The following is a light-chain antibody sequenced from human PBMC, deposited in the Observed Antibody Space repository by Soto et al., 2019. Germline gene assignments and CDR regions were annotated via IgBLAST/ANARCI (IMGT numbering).Light chain of an antibody. J-gene: IGKJ2*01. CDR1: QDIDNY. Sequence: DIQMTQSPSSLSASVGDRVTITCQASQDIDNYLNWYQQKPVQAPKLLIYDASNLETGVPSRFSGRGSGTDFTFTISSLQPEDVATYYCQLYGKLPPYTFGQGTKLELK. V-gene: IGKV1-33*01. CDR2: DAS. CDR3: QLYGKLPPYT.